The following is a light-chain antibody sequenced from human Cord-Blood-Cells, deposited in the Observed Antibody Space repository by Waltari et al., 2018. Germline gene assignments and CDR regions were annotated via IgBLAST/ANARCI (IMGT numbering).Light chain of an antibody. CDR1: SSDVGSYTL. V-gene: IGLV2-23*03. CDR3: CSYAGSSTFVV. J-gene: IGLJ2*01. Sequence: QSALTQPASVSGSPGRSITISSTGTSSDVGSYTLVSWYQQHPGKAPKLMIYEGSKRPSGVSNRFSGSKSGNTASLTISGLQAEDEADYYCCSYAGSSTFVVFGGGTKLTVI. CDR2: EGS.